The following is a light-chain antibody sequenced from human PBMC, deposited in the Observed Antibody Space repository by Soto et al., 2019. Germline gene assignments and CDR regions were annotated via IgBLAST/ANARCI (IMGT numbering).Light chain of an antibody. J-gene: IGKJ4*01. V-gene: IGKV3-15*01. CDR2: GAS. Sequence: EIVVTQSPATLSVSRGERATRCCRASQSVSSNLAWYQQKPGQAPRLLIYGASARATAIPARFSGSGSGTEFTLTISSLQSEDFAVYYCQQRNNWPPVTFGGGTKVDIK. CDR1: QSVSSN. CDR3: QQRNNWPPVT.